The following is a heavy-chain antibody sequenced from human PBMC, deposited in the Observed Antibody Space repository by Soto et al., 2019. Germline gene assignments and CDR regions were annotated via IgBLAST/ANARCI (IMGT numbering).Heavy chain of an antibody. CDR3: AKETQANLGTGGFDY. D-gene: IGHD7-27*01. J-gene: IGHJ4*02. V-gene: IGHV3-9*01. CDR1: GFTFDDYA. CDR2: ISWNSGTV. Sequence: GGSLRLSCAASGFTFDDYAMHWVRQAPGKGLEWVSGISWNSGTVGYADSVKGRFTISRDNAKNSLYLQMKSLRAEDTALYYCAKETQANLGTGGFDYWGQGSPVTVS.